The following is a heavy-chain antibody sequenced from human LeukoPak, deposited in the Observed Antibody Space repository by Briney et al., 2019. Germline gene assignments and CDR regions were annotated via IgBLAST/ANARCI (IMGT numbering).Heavy chain of an antibody. J-gene: IGHJ4*02. CDR1: GGSISSGGYY. CDR3: AREVAAAGTYDY. V-gene: IGHV4-31*03. CDR2: IYYSGST. Sequence: SQTLSLTCTVSGGSISSGGYYWSWIRQHPGKGLEWIGYIYYSGSTYYNPSLKSRVTISVDTSKNQFSLKLSSVTAADTVVYYCAREVAAAGTYDYWGQGTLVTVSS. D-gene: IGHD6-13*01.